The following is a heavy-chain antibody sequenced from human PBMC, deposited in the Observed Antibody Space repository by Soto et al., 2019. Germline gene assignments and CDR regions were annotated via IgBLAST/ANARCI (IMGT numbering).Heavy chain of an antibody. Sequence: SETLSLTCDVSGVSISSGNWWSWVRQPPGKGLEWIAEVYNDGSANHHPSLESRATISVDRSKNQFSLRLSSVTAADTGRYYCARLVYDSRLNYLYFDHWGQGTLVTVSS. CDR2: VYNDGSA. CDR3: ARLVYDSRLNYLYFDH. D-gene: IGHD3-22*01. CDR1: GVSISSGNW. V-gene: IGHV4-4*02. J-gene: IGHJ4*02.